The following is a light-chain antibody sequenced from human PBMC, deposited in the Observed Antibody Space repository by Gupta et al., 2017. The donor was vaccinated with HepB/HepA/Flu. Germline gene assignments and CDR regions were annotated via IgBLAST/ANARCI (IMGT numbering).Light chain of an antibody. CDR2: EAS. J-gene: IGKJ2*01. CDR3: MQYTHWPHT. Sequence: DAVITQSPLPLPVTLGEPASISCRASQSAVYNDRNHCLNWFLKRPGHSTRRMIYEASNRDSRLPDRFSGSGSGTDFPLKISRVEDEDVGVYYCMQYTHWPHTFGQGTKLEI. V-gene: IGKV2-30*01. CDR1: QSAVYNDRNHC.